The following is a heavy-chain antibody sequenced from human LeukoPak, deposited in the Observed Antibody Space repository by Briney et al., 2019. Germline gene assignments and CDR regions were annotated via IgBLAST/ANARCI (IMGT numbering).Heavy chain of an antibody. J-gene: IGHJ4*02. CDR1: GYTLTSYG. V-gene: IGHV1-18*01. CDR3: ARIDLEWELGVYYFDY. D-gene: IGHD1-26*01. Sequence: GASVKVSCKASGYTLTSYGISWVRQAPGQGLEWMGWISAYNGNTNHAQKLQGRVTMTTDTSTSTAYMEMRSLRSDDTAVYYCARIDLEWELGVYYFDYWGQGTLVTVSS. CDR2: ISAYNGNT.